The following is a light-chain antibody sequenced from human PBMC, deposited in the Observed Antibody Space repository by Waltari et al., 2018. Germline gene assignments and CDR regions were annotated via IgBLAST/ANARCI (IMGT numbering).Light chain of an antibody. Sequence: DIVMTQSPASLSVSLGERATINCKSSQSLLYTDNNNTYLTWYQQKPGQSPQLPIYWASTRESGVPDRFIGSGSGTDFTLTISSLQAEDVAVYYCHQHYTTPWTFGQGTQVEL. J-gene: IGKJ1*01. CDR2: WAS. V-gene: IGKV4-1*01. CDR1: QSLLYTDNNNTY. CDR3: HQHYTTPWT.